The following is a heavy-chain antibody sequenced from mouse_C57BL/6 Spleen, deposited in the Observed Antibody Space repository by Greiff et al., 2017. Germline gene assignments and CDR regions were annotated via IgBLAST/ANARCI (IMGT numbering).Heavy chain of an antibody. V-gene: IGHV2-2*01. CDR2: IWSGGST. CDR1: GFSLTSYG. Sequence: QVQLQQSGPGLVQPSQSLSITCTVSGFSLTSYGVHWVRQSPGKGLEWLGVIWSGGSTDYNAAFISRRSISKDNSKSQVFFKMNSLQADDTAIYYCARLDYWGQGTSVTVSS. J-gene: IGHJ4*01. CDR3: ARLDY.